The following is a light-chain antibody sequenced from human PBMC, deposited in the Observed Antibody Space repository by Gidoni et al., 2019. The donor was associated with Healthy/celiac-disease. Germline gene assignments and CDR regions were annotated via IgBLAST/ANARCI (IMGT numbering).Light chain of an antibody. J-gene: IGKJ1*01. V-gene: IGKV1-39*01. CDR3: QQSYSTPWT. Sequence: IQMTQSQSSLSASVGDRVTITCRASQSISIYLNWYQQKPGKAPKLLIYAASSLQSGVPSRFSGSGAGTDFTLTISSLQHEDFATYYCQQSYSTPWTFGQGTKVEIK. CDR1: QSISIY. CDR2: AAS.